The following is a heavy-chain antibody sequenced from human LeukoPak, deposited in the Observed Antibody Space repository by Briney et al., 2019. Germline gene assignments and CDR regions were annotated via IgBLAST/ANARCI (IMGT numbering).Heavy chain of an antibody. Sequence: PSETLSLTCTVSGGSIGSYYWSWIRQPPGKGLEWIGYIYYSGSTYYNPSLKSRVTISVDTSKNQFSLKLSSVTAADTAVYYCARVEATWFDPWGQGTLVTVSS. CDR3: ARVEATWFDP. CDR2: IYYSGST. CDR1: GGSIGSYY. J-gene: IGHJ5*02. D-gene: IGHD3-3*01. V-gene: IGHV4-59*08.